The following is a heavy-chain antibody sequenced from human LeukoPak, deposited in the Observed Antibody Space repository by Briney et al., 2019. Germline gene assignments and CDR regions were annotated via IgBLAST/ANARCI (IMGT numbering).Heavy chain of an antibody. CDR2: INPNSGGT. CDR1: GYTFTGYY. J-gene: IGHJ3*02. D-gene: IGHD6-19*01. V-gene: IGHV1-2*02. Sequence: ASVKVSCKASGYTFTGYYMHWVRQAPGQGLEWMGWINPNSGGTNCAQKFQGRVTMTRDTSISTAYMELSRLRSDDTAVYYCASPIAVAGTSGAFDIWGQGTMVTVSS. CDR3: ASPIAVAGTSGAFDI.